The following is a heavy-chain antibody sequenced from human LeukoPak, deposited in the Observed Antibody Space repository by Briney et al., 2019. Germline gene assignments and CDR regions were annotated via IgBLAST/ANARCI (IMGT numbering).Heavy chain of an antibody. Sequence: ASVKVSCKASGYTFTGYYMHWVRQAPGQGLEWMGRTNPNSGGTNYAQKFQGRVTMTRDTSISTAYMELSRLRSDDTAVYYCARAYSSSWLPNFDYWGQGTLVTVSS. J-gene: IGHJ4*02. CDR3: ARAYSSSWLPNFDY. CDR1: GYTFTGYY. V-gene: IGHV1-2*06. D-gene: IGHD6-13*01. CDR2: TNPNSGGT.